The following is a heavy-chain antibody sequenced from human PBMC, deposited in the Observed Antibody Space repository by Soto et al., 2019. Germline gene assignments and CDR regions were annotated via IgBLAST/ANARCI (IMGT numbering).Heavy chain of an antibody. CDR1: GGSISSYY. CDR2: IYYSGST. D-gene: IGHD6-19*01. J-gene: IGHJ4*02. Sequence: QVQLQESGPGLVKPSETLSLTCTVSGGSISSYYWSWIRQPPGKGLEWIGYIYYSGSTNYNPSLKSRVTISVDTSKNQFSLKPSSVTAADTAVYYCARYAVAGNGGVRFDYWGQGTLVTVSS. CDR3: ARYAVAGNGGVRFDY. V-gene: IGHV4-59*01.